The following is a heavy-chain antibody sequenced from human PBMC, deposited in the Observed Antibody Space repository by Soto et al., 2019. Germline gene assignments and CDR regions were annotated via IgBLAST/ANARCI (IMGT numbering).Heavy chain of an antibody. D-gene: IGHD2-21*02. CDR2: INAGNGNT. J-gene: IGHJ4*01. CDR1: GYTFTSYA. CDR3: TSSIVVVTALDY. Sequence: QVQLVQTGAEEKKPGASVKVSCKASGYTFTSYAMHWVRQAPGQRLEWMGWINAGNGNTKYSQKFQGRVTITRDTAGSTDYMDLSRLRSEDTAVYYCTSSIVVVTALDYWGHGPLVTVSS. V-gene: IGHV1-3*05.